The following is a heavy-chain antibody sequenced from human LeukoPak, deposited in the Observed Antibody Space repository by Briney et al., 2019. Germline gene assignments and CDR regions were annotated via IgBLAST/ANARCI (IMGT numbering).Heavy chain of an antibody. Sequence: GGSLRLSCAASGFTFSGFGMHWVRRAPGKGLEWVAFMSIDEDGGKTYFADSVKGRFTISRDNSKKTVDLQMKSLRAEDTAVYYCASFGRGVGATTFDSWGQGTLVTVSS. CDR1: GFTFSGFG. CDR3: ASFGRGVGATTFDS. J-gene: IGHJ4*02. D-gene: IGHD1-26*01. V-gene: IGHV3-30*12. CDR2: MSIDEDGGKT.